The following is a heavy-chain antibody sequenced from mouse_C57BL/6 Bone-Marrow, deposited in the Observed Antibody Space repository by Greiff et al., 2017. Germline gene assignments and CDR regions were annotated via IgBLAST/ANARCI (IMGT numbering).Heavy chain of an antibody. D-gene: IGHD2-2*01. CDR2: IHPNSGST. CDR3: ARYGYPLAMDY. CDR1: GYTFTSYW. J-gene: IGHJ4*01. Sequence: VQLQQPGAELVKPGASVKLSCKASGYTFTSYWMHWVKQRPGQGLEWIGMIHPNSGSTNYNEKFKSKATLTVDKSSSTAYMQLSSLTSEDAAVYYCARYGYPLAMDYWGQGTSVTVSS. V-gene: IGHV1-64*01.